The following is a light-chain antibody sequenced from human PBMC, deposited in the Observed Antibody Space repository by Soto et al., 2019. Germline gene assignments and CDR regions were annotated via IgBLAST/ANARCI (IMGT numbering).Light chain of an antibody. CDR1: KSVSSY. J-gene: IGKJ2*01. V-gene: IGKV3-11*01. CDR2: DAS. Sequence: EIVLTQSPANLSLSPGERATLSCKASKSVSSYLAWYQQKPGQAPRLLIYDASNMATGIPVRFSGSGSGTDFTLTISSLEPEDFAVYSCQQRSNWPPMYTFGQGTKLEIK. CDR3: QQRSNWPPMYT.